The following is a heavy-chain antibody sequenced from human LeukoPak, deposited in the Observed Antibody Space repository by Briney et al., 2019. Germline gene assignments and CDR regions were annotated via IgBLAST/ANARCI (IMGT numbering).Heavy chain of an antibody. J-gene: IGHJ6*03. Sequence: PGGSLRLSCAASGFTFSSYAMSWVRQAPGKGLEWVSTISGGGDSTYYADSVKGRFTISRDNSKNTLYLQMNSLRAEDTAVYYCAKGLKLNYHYYYMDVWGKGTPVTVSS. CDR2: ISGGGDST. CDR3: AKGLKLNYHYYYMDV. V-gene: IGHV3-23*01. CDR1: GFTFSSYA. D-gene: IGHD2-15*01.